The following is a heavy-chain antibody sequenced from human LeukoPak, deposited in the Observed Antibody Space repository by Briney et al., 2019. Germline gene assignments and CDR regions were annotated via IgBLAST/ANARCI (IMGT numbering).Heavy chain of an antibody. V-gene: IGHV5-51*01. CDR3: ARGEMITFGGVIVISTFDI. J-gene: IGHJ3*02. CDR1: GYSFNSYW. D-gene: IGHD3-16*02. CDR2: IYAGDSDT. Sequence: GESLKISCKGSGYSFNSYWIGWVRQMPGKGLEWMGIIYAGDSDTRYSPSFQGQVTMSADKSISTAYMELSRLTSDDTAVYYCARGEMITFGGVIVISTFDIWGQGTMVTVS.